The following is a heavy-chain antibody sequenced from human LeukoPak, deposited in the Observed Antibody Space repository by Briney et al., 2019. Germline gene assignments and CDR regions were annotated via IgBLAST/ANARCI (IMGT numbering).Heavy chain of an antibody. D-gene: IGHD3-3*01. CDR1: GGSISSGSYY. J-gene: IGHJ4*02. CDR2: IYTSGST. CDR3: ARDSDDFWSGYQKPFDY. V-gene: IGHV4-61*02. Sequence: SQTLSLTCTVSGGSISSGSYYWSWIRQPAGKGLEWIGRIYTSGSTNYNPSLKSRVTISVDTSKNQFSLKLSSVTSADTAVYYCARDSDDFWSGYQKPFDYWGQGTLVTVSS.